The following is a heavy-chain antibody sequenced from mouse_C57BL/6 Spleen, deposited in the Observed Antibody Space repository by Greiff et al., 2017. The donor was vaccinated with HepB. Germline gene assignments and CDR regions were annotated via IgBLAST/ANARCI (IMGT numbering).Heavy chain of an antibody. V-gene: IGHV1-53*01. CDR2: INPSNGGT. CDR3: ARWGTTVVAYDY. J-gene: IGHJ2*01. CDR1: GYTFTSYW. Sequence: QVQLQQPGTELVKPGASVKLSCKASGYTFTSYWMHWVKQRPGQGLECIGNINPSNGGTNYNEKFKSKATLTVDKSSSTAYMQLSSLTSEDSAVYYCARWGTTVVAYDYWGQGTTLTVSS. D-gene: IGHD1-1*01.